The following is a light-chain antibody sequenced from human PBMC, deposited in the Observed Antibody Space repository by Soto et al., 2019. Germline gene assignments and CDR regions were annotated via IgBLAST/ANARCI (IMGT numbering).Light chain of an antibody. V-gene: IGKV1-33*01. CDR3: QQYDNLPLT. CDR1: QDTSNY. Sequence: DIQMTQSPSSLSASVGDRVTITCQASQDTSNYLNWYQQKPGNAPKLLIYDACNLETGVQSRFSGSGSGTDFTLTISSLQPEDIVTYYCQQYDNLPLTFGGGTKVEIK. J-gene: IGKJ4*01. CDR2: DAC.